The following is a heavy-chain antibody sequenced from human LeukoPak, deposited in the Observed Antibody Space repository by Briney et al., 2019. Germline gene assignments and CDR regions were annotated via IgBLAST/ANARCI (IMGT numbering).Heavy chain of an antibody. J-gene: IGHJ4*02. Sequence: SETLSLTCTVSGGSISSSSYYWGWIRQPPGKGLEWIGSIYYSGSTYYNPSLKSRVTISVDTSKNQFSLKLSSVTAADTAVYYCARVDQLVLDYWGQGTLVTVSS. CDR2: IYYSGST. CDR1: GGSISSSSYY. V-gene: IGHV4-39*01. CDR3: ARVDQLVLDY. D-gene: IGHD6-6*01.